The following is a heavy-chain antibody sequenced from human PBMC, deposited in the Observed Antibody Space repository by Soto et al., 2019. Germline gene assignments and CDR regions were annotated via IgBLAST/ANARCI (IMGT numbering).Heavy chain of an antibody. V-gene: IGHV3-30*18. CDR2: ISYDGSNK. CDR3: AKGSPSPGWGYYDSTNPYYFDY. Sequence: GGSLRLSCAASGFTFSSYGIHWVRQAPGKGLEWVAVISYDGSNKYYADSVKGRFTISRDNSKNTLYLQMNSLRAEDTAVYYCAKGSPSPGWGYYDSTNPYYFDYWGQGTLVIVSS. D-gene: IGHD3-22*01. J-gene: IGHJ4*02. CDR1: GFTFSSYG.